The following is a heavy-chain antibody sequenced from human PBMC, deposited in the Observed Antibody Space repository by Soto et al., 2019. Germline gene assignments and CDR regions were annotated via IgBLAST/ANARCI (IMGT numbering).Heavy chain of an antibody. CDR1: GYTLTELS. D-gene: IGHD3-3*01. Sequence: QVQLVQSGAEVKKPGASVKVSCKVSGYTLTELSMHWVRQAPGKGLEWMGGFDPEDGETIYAQKFQGRVTMTEDTSTDTAYMELSSLRSEDTAVYYCATELIWSGYYTAKNYYGMDVWGQGTTVTVSS. CDR2: FDPEDGET. CDR3: ATELIWSGYYTAKNYYGMDV. J-gene: IGHJ6*02. V-gene: IGHV1-24*01.